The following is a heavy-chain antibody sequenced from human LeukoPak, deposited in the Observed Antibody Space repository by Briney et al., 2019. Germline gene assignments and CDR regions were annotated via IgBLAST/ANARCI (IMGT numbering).Heavy chain of an antibody. CDR2: ISTSSSYI. CDR3: TRQRYYYDSSGYYYGLEEFDY. CDR1: GFTFSSYS. J-gene: IGHJ4*02. V-gene: IGHV3-21*04. Sequence: GGSLRLSCAASGFTFSSYSMNWVRQAPGKGLEWVSFISTSSSYIHNADSVKGRFTISRDNAENSLYLQMNSLKTEDTAVYYCTRQRYYYDSSGYYYGLEEFDYWGQGTLVTVSS. D-gene: IGHD3-22*01.